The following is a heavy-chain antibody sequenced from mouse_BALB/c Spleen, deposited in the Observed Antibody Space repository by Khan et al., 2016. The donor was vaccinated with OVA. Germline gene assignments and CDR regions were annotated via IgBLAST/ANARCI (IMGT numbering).Heavy chain of an antibody. CDR3: TRSGYGSFVY. V-gene: IGHV1S81*02. D-gene: IGHD1-1*02. CDR2: INPSNGGT. Sequence: QVQLQQSGPELVKPGASVKLSCKASGYTFTNYYMYWVKQRPGQGLEWIGEINPSNGGTNFNEKFKSKATLTVDKSSSTAYMQLSSLTSEDSAVYYCTRSGYGSFVYWGQGTLVTVAA. J-gene: IGHJ3*01. CDR1: GYTFTNYY.